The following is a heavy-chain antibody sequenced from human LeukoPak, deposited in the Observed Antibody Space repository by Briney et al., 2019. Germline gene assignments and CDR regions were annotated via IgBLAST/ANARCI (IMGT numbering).Heavy chain of an antibody. CDR3: ARSYGSGRIIGY. Sequence: SETLSLTCTVSGNSISSGDNYWSWIRQPPGQGLEWIGSIYYSGSTYYNASLKSRVTISVDTSNNHFSLKVRSVTAADTAVYYCARSYGSGRIIGYWGQGTLVTVSS. CDR1: GNSISSGDNY. CDR2: IYYSGST. D-gene: IGHD3-10*01. V-gene: IGHV4-39*02. J-gene: IGHJ4*02.